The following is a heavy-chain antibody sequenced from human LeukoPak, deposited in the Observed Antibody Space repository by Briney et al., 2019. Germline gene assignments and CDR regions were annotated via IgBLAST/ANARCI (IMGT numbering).Heavy chain of an antibody. CDR1: AFTFSGSD. Sequence: PGGSLRLSGAASAFTFSGSDMHWVRQASGKGLEWVGLISSKPHNYTTVYAASVQGRFTISRDDSKNTAYLQMNSVEAEDTAVYYCTRQDCSGGSCSYVDYWRRGTVVTVSS. D-gene: IGHD2-15*01. V-gene: IGHV3-73*01. CDR3: TRQDCSGGSCSYVDY. J-gene: IGHJ4*02. CDR2: ISSKPHNYTT.